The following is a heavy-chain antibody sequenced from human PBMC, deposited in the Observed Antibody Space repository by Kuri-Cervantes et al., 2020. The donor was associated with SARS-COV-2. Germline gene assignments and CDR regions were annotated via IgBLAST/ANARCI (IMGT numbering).Heavy chain of an antibody. CDR3: ARESLWFGEQIDY. D-gene: IGHD3-10*01. V-gene: IGHV4-61*01. Sequence: SETLSLTCTVSGGSVSSGSYYWSWIRQPPGKGLEWIGYIYYSGSTNYNPSLKSRVTISVDTSKNQFSLKLSSVTAADTAVYYCARESLWFGEQIDYWGQGTLVTVSS. J-gene: IGHJ4*02. CDR1: GGSVSSGSYY. CDR2: IYYSGST.